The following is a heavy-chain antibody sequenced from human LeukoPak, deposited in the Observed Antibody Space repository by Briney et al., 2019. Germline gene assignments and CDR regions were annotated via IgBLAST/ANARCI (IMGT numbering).Heavy chain of an antibody. CDR2: ISAYNGNT. J-gene: IGHJ3*02. V-gene: IGHV1-18*01. D-gene: IGHD6-19*01. CDR3: ALDSGWYERQEAFDI. CDR1: GYTFTSFG. Sequence: GASVKVSCKTSGYTFTSFGISWVRQAPGQGLEWMGWISAYNGNTSYAQRLQGRVTMTTDTSTSTAYMELKSLSSDDTALYYCALDSGWYERQEAFDIWGQGTMVTVSS.